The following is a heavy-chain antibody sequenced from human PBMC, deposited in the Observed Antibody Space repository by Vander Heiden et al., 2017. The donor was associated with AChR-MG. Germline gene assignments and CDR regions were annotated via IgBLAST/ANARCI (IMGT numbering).Heavy chain of an antibody. CDR3: ARVRGVSRFSAFDY. J-gene: IGHJ4*02. CDR1: GGSIRSGGYS. D-gene: IGHD3-3*01. Sequence: QLQLQESGSGLVKPSQTLSPTCAVSGGSIRSGGYSWSWLRQPPGKGLEWIGYIYHSGSTYYNPSLKSRVTISVDRSKNQFSLKLSSVTAADTAVYYCARVRGVSRFSAFDYWGQGTLVTVSS. CDR2: IYHSGST. V-gene: IGHV4-30-2*01.